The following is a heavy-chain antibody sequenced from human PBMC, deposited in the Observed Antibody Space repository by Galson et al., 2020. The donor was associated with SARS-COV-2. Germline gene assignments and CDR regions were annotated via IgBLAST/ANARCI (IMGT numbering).Heavy chain of an antibody. J-gene: IGHJ3*02. D-gene: IGHD6-19*01. CDR1: GFTFSSYW. Sequence: GESLKISCAASGFTFSSYWMSWVRQAPGKGLEWVANIKQDGSEKYYVDSVKGRFTISRDNAKNSLYLQMNSLRAEDTAVYYCARGSSGWYFSFRSAFDIWGQGTMVTVSS. CDR2: IKQDGSEK. CDR3: ARGSSGWYFSFRSAFDI. V-gene: IGHV3-7*01.